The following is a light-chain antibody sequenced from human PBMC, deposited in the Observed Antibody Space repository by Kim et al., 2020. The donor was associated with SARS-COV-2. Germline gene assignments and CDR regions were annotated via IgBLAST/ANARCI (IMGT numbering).Light chain of an antibody. CDR3: QVWDSSSDHVV. Sequence: APGKTARITCGGNNIGRQSVHWYQQKPGQAPGLVIYYDSNRPSGIPERFSGSNAGNTATLTISRVEAGDEAEYFCQVWDSSSDHVVFGGGTQLTVL. V-gene: IGLV3-21*04. J-gene: IGLJ2*01. CDR2: YDS. CDR1: NIGRQS.